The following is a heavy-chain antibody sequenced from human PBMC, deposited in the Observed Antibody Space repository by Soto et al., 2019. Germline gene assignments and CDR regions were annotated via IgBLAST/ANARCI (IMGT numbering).Heavy chain of an antibody. CDR2: ISSTTNYI. CDR3: ARESEDLTSNFDY. Sequence: LRLSCAAPGFTFTRYSMNWVRQAPGKGLEWVSSISSTTNYIYYGDSMKGRFTISRDNAKNSLYLEMNSLRAEDTAVYYCARESEDLTSNFDYWGQGALVTVSS. J-gene: IGHJ4*02. V-gene: IGHV3-21*06. CDR1: GFTFTRYS.